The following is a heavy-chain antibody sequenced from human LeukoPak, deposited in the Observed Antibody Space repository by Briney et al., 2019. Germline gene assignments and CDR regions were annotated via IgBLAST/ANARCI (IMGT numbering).Heavy chain of an antibody. CDR1: GFTFSSYS. J-gene: IGHJ4*02. Sequence: PGGSLRLSCAASGFTFSSYSMNWVRQAPGKGLWWVSSISSSSSYIYYADSVKGRFTISRDNAKNSLYLQMNSLRAEDTAVYYCAKDPGIAAAGTRRDYWGQGTPVTVSS. CDR3: AKDPGIAAAGTRRDY. V-gene: IGHV3-21*01. D-gene: IGHD6-13*01. CDR2: ISSSSSYI.